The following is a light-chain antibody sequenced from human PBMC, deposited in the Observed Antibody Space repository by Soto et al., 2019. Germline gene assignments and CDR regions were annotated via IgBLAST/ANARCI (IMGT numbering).Light chain of an antibody. CDR2: ENN. CDR3: QSSDGSLSGYV. J-gene: IGLJ1*01. CDR1: SSNIGAGYE. Sequence: QSVLTQPPSVSEAPGQRVTISCTGSSSNIGAGYEAHWYQQVPGTAPKHLIYENNNRPSGVPDRFSGSKSGTSASLAITGLQAEDGVAYYCQSSDGSLSGYVFGTGTNVPVL. V-gene: IGLV1-40*01.